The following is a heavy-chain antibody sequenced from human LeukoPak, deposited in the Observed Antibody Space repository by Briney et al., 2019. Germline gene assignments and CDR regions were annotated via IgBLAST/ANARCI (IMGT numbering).Heavy chain of an antibody. CDR2: ISGSGSST. CDR1: GFTFSSYA. CDR3: AKGLRSSGWYGGFDY. V-gene: IGHV3-23*01. Sequence: GGSLRLSCAASGFTFSSYAMTWVRQAPGKGLEWVSTISGSGSSTYYADSVKGRFTISRDNSKNTLYLQMNSLRAEDTAVYSCAKGLRSSGWYGGFDYWGQGTLVTVSS. J-gene: IGHJ4*02. D-gene: IGHD6-19*01.